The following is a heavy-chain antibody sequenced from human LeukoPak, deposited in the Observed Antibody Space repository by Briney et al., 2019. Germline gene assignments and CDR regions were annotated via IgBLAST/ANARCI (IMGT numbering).Heavy chain of an antibody. Sequence: PGGSLRLSCAASGFTFSSYAMHWVRQAPGKGLEWVAVISYDGSNKYYADSVKGRFTISGDNSKNTLYLQMNSLRAEDTAVYYCARGYYYDSGPDAFDIWGQGTMVTVSS. CDR2: ISYDGSNK. CDR3: ARGYYYDSGPDAFDI. CDR1: GFTFSSYA. D-gene: IGHD3-22*01. V-gene: IGHV3-30-3*01. J-gene: IGHJ3*02.